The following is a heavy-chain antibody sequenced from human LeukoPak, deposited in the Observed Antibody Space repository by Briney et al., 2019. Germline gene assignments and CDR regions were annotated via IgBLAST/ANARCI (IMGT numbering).Heavy chain of an antibody. D-gene: IGHD2/OR15-2a*01. CDR3: TRDVNFDY. Sequence: GGSLRLSCVASGFTVSTNYMSWVRQAPGKGLEWVLAIYSGGSTYYADSVKGRFTISRDNSKNTLYLQMNSLRAEDTAVYYCTRDVNFDYWGQGTLVTVSS. J-gene: IGHJ4*02. CDR2: IYSGGST. V-gene: IGHV3-66*01. CDR1: GFTVSTNY.